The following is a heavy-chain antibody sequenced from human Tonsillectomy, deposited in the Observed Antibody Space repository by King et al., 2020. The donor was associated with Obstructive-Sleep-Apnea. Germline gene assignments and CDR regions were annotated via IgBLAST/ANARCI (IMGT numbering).Heavy chain of an antibody. CDR1: GFTFNDYW. D-gene: IGHD3-10*01. J-gene: IGHJ4*02. CDR3: ASVGPDY. V-gene: IGHV3-74*01. CDR2: INSDGSNT. Sequence: QLVQSGGGLVKPGGSLRLSCEASGFTFNDYWMHWVRQAPGKGLVWVARINSDGSNTDYADSVKGRFTVSRDNAKNTLYLHMNSLRAEDTAIYFCASVGPDYWGQGIVVAVSS.